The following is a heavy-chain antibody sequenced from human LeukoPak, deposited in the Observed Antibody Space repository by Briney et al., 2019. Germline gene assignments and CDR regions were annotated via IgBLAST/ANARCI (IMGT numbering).Heavy chain of an antibody. CDR2: IKSKTDGGTT. CDR1: GFTFSNAW. V-gene: IGHV3-15*01. Sequence: GGSLRLSCAASGFTFSNAWMSWVRQAPGKGLEWVGRIKSKTDGGTTDYAAPVKGRFTISRDDSKNTLYLQMNSLKTEDTAVYYCTTESIVVVVAATSIDFDIWGQGTMVTVSS. D-gene: IGHD2-15*01. CDR3: TTESIVVVVAATSIDFDI. J-gene: IGHJ3*02.